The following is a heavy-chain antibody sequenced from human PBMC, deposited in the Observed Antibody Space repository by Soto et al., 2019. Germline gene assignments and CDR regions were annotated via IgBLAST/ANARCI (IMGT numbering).Heavy chain of an antibody. V-gene: IGHV4-4*02. Sequence: SETLSLTCAVSGGSIGSSNWWSWVRHPPGKGLEWIGEIYHSGSTYYNPSLKSRVTISVDKSKNQFSLKLSSVTAADTAVYYCARVSGSYYYGMDVWGQWTTVTVSS. D-gene: IGHD1-26*01. J-gene: IGHJ6*02. CDR1: GGSIGSSNW. CDR2: IYHSGST. CDR3: ARVSGSYYYGMDV.